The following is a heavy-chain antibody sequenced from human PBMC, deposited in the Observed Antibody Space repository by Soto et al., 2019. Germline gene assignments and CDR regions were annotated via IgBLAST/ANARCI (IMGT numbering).Heavy chain of an antibody. CDR2: INPSGGST. D-gene: IGHD2-15*01. J-gene: IGHJ4*02. CDR3: ARDPGTYCSGGSCYDY. Sequence: ASVKVSCKASGYTFTSYYMHWVRQAPGQGLEWMGIINPSGGSTSYAQKFQGRVTMTRDTSTSTVYMELSSLRSEDTAVYYCARDPGTYCSGGSCYDYWGQGTLVTVSS. CDR1: GYTFTSYY. V-gene: IGHV1-46*03.